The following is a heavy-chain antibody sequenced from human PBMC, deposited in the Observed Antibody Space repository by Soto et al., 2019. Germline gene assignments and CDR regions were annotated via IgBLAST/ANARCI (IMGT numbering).Heavy chain of an antibody. Sequence: PSETLSLTCAGYGGSFSGYDWSGIRQPPGKGLEWIGEINHSGSTNYNPSLKSRVTISVDTSKNQFSLKLSSVTAADTAVYYCASSSRYCSGGSCYLHYGMDVWGQGTTVTVSS. CDR3: ASSSRYCSGGSCYLHYGMDV. D-gene: IGHD2-15*01. J-gene: IGHJ6*02. V-gene: IGHV4-34*01. CDR1: GGSFSGYD. CDR2: INHSGST.